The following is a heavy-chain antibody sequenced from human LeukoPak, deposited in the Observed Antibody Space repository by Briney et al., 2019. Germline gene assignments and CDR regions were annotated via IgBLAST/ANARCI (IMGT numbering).Heavy chain of an antibody. D-gene: IGHD3-22*01. CDR2: INHSGST. CDR1: GGSISSSSYY. J-gene: IGHJ4*01. CDR3: ARVQDFETRGYYLGY. Sequence: PSETLSLTCTVSGGSISSSSYYWNWIRQPPGKGLEWIGEINHSGSTNYNPSLKSRVTMSVDTFKNQFSLTLSSVTAADTAVYYCARVQDFETRGYYLGYWGHGTLVTVSS. V-gene: IGHV4-39*07.